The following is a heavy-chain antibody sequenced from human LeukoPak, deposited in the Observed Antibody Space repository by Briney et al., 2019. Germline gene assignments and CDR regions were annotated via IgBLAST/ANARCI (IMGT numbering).Heavy chain of an antibody. Sequence: SVEVSCKASGFTFTSSAVQWVRQARGQRLEWIGWIVVGSGNTNYAQKFQERVTITRDMSTSTAYMELSSLRSEDTAVYYCAAVRHNTAQTYGSGHYDPWGQGTLVTVSS. CDR1: GFTFTSSA. V-gene: IGHV1-58*01. CDR2: IVVGSGNT. CDR3: AAVRHNTAQTYGSGHYDP. J-gene: IGHJ5*02. D-gene: IGHD3-10*01.